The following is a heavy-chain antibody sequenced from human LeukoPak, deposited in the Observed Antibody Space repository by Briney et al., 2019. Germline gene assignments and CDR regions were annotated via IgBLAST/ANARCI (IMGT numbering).Heavy chain of an antibody. J-gene: IGHJ4*02. CDR2: ISYDGSNK. CDR1: GFTFSDYG. CDR3: AKPVHSSSWTFDY. D-gene: IGHD3-22*01. V-gene: IGHV3-30*18. Sequence: GGSLRLSCAASGFTFSDYGMHGVRQAPGKGLDWVSFISYDGSNKYYADSVKGRFTISRDNSNNTLYLQMNSLSTEDTAVYYYAKPVHSSSWTFDYWGQGTLVTVSS.